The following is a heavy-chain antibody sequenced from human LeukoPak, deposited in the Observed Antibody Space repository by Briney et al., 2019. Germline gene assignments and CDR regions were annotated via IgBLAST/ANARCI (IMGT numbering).Heavy chain of an antibody. CDR2: ISNDGGGT. J-gene: IGHJ5*02. CDR1: GFIFNNYG. D-gene: IGHD3-22*01. V-gene: IGHV3-23*01. Sequence: GGSLRLSCAASGFIFNNYGLIWVRQAPGKGLEWVSAISNDGGGTNYADFVKGRFTISRDNSKNTLFLQMNSLRAEDTALYYRAKGSSGYLVDLWGQGTLVTVSS. CDR3: AKGSSGYLVDL.